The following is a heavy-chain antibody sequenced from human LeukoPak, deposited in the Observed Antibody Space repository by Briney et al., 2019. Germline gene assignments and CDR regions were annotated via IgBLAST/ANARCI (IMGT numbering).Heavy chain of an antibody. V-gene: IGHV3-30*18. J-gene: IGHJ4*02. CDR3: AKDLKQWLSYFDY. Sequence: PGGSLRLSCAASGFTFSSYGMHWVRQAPGKGLEWVAVISYDGSNKYYADSVKGRFTISRDNSKNTLYLQVNSLRAEDTAVYYCAKDLKQWLSYFDYWGQGTLVTVSS. CDR1: GFTFSSYG. D-gene: IGHD6-19*01. CDR2: ISYDGSNK.